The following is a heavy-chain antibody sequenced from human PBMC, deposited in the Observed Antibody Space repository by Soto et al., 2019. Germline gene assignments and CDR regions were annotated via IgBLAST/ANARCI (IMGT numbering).Heavy chain of an antibody. D-gene: IGHD1-1*01. J-gene: IGHJ6*02. CDR2: ISAYNGTT. CDR1: GYTFTSYG. CDR3: AREKTTGSYYGMDV. V-gene: IGHV1-18*01. Sequence: QVQLVQSGAEVKKPGASVKVSCKASGYTFTSYGISWVRQAPGQGLEWMGLISAYNGTTNNAQRLQGRVTITTYTSTSTDYMELRRLRSEDTAVYYCAREKTTGSYYGMDVWGQGTTVTVSS.